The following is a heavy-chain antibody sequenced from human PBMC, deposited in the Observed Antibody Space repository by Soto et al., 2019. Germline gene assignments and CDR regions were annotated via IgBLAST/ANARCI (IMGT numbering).Heavy chain of an antibody. J-gene: IGHJ6*04. CDR2: IQSGCPT. Sequence: WGSLRLRWGAVWVTRGDQYMSWVRTATGRGLELVSPIQSGCPTYYADSVKGRFTISRDTSENTVHLQMDSLRAEDTAVYYCARDDVLCDGCRCYGLPLDVWGKGTTVTVSS. CDR3: ARDDVLCDGCRCYGLPLDV. D-gene: IGHD2-15*01. CDR1: WVTRGDQY. V-gene: IGHV3-66*01.